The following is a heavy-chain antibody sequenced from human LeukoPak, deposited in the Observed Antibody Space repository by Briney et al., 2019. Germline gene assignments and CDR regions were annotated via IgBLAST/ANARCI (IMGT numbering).Heavy chain of an antibody. V-gene: IGHV4-61*02. J-gene: IGHJ5*02. CDR2: IYTSGST. D-gene: IGHD1-26*01. CDR3: TREAYSENYYGLGYWFDP. Sequence: SETLSLTCSVSGGSISSGSYYWSWIRQPAEKGLEWIGRIYTSGSTNYNPSLKSRVTISVDTSKNQFSLKLSSVTAADTAVYYCTREAYSENYYGLGYWFDPWGQGTLVTVSS. CDR1: GGSISSGSYY.